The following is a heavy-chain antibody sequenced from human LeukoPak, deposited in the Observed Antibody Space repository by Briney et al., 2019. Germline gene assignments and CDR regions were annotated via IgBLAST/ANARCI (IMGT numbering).Heavy chain of an antibody. CDR1: GGSFSGYY. V-gene: IGHV4-34*01. CDR3: ARGHPYYYYYMDV. Sequence: SETLSLTCAVYGGSFSGYYWSWIRQPPGPGLEWIGEINHSGSTNYNPSLKSRVTISVDTSKNQFSLKLSSVTAADTAVYYCARGHPYYYYYMDVWGKGTTVTVSS. CDR2: INHSGST. J-gene: IGHJ6*03.